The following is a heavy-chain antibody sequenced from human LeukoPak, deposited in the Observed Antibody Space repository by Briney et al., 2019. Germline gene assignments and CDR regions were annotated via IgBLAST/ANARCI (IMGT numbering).Heavy chain of an antibody. CDR1: GYTFTSYA. V-gene: IGHV1-3*01. D-gene: IGHD4-11*01. J-gene: IGHJ4*02. CDR2: INAGNGNT. CDR3: AREIRDYLFDY. Sequence: ASVKVSCKASGYTFTSYAMHWVRQAPGQRLEWMGWINAGNGNTKYSQKFQGRVTITRDTSASTAHMELSSLRSEDTAVYYCAREIRDYLFDYWGQGTLVTVSS.